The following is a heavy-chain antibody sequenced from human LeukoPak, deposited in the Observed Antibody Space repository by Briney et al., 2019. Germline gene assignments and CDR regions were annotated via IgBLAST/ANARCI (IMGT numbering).Heavy chain of an antibody. CDR3: ARDTGSSSLDY. D-gene: IGHD6-6*01. Sequence: SETLSLTCTVSGGSISSSYYYWGWIRQPPGKGLEWIGSIYYSGISYYNPSLKSRVTISVDTSKTQFSLKLSSVTAADTAVYYCARDTGSSSLDYWGQGTLVTVSS. V-gene: IGHV4-39*07. CDR1: GGSISSSYYY. CDR2: IYYSGIS. J-gene: IGHJ4*02.